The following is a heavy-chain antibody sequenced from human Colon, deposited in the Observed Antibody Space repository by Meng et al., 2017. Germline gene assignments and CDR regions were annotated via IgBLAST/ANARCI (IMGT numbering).Heavy chain of an antibody. V-gene: IGHV4-31*03. CDR1: GGSISSGGYY. D-gene: IGHD5-12*01. J-gene: IGHJ5*02. Sequence: RQESGPCLVKPSQTLSLTCSVSGGSISSGGYYWSWIRQHPGKGLEWIGYIYYSGSTHYNPSLKSRVTISVDTSKNQFSLKLSSVTAADTAVYYCARGRYSGYLPWGQGTLVTVSS. CDR3: ARGRYSGYLP. CDR2: IYYSGST.